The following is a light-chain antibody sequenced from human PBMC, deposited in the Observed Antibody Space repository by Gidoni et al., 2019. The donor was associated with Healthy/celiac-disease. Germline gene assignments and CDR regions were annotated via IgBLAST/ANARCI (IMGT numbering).Light chain of an antibody. Sequence: DIQMTQSPSTLSASVGDIVTITCRASQSISSWLAWYQQKPGKAPKLLIYKASSLESGVPSRFSGSGSGTEFTLTISSLQPDDFANYYCQQYNSYSWTFGQGTKVEIK. V-gene: IGKV1-5*03. J-gene: IGKJ1*01. CDR1: QSISSW. CDR2: KAS. CDR3: QQYNSYSWT.